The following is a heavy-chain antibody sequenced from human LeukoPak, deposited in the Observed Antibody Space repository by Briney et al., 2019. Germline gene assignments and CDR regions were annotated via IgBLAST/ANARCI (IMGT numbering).Heavy chain of an antibody. J-gene: IGHJ4*02. Sequence: PGGSLRLSCAASGFTFSSYAMHWVRQAPGKGLEWVAVISYDGSNKYYADSVKGRFTISRDNSKNTLYLQMNSLRAEDTAVYYCARDRQLCLDYWGQGTLVTVSS. CDR2: ISYDGSNK. V-gene: IGHV3-30-3*01. CDR3: ARDRQLCLDY. D-gene: IGHD5-18*01. CDR1: GFTFSSYA.